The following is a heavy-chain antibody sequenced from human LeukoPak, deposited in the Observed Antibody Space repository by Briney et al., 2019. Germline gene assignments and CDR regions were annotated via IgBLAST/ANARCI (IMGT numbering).Heavy chain of an antibody. J-gene: IGHJ6*03. D-gene: IGHD3-3*01. Sequence: PGGSLRLSCAASGFTFSSYWMSWVRQAPGKGLEWVANIKQDGSEKYYVDSVKGRFTISRDNAKNSLYLQMNSLRAEDTAVYYCARGIGQRITIFGVVTPRGYYYYMDVWGKGTTVTVSS. CDR2: IKQDGSEK. CDR3: ARGIGQRITIFGVVTPRGYYYYMDV. V-gene: IGHV3-7*01. CDR1: GFTFSSYW.